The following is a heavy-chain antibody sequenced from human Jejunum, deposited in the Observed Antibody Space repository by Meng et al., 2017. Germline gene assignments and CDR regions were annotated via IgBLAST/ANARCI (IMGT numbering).Heavy chain of an antibody. V-gene: IGHV3-9*01. CDR3: AKPWELLFDAFDI. Sequence: GGSLRLSCAASGFTFDDYAMHWVRQVPGKGLEWVSGISWNSGSIFYADSVKGRFTISRDNAKNSLYLQMNGLRPEDTALYYCAKPWELLFDAFDIWGQGTMVTVSS. J-gene: IGHJ3*02. CDR2: ISWNSGSI. CDR1: GFTFDDYA. D-gene: IGHD1-26*01.